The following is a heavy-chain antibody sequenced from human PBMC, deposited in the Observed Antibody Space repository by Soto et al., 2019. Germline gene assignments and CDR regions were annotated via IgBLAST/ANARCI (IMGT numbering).Heavy chain of an antibody. V-gene: IGHV4-61*01. J-gene: IGHJ5*02. CDR2: IYYSGST. CDR3: ARVGYSSSWVSGGWFDP. Sequence: SETLSLTCTVSGGSVSSGSYYWSWIRQPPGKGLEWIGYIYYSGSTNYNPSPKSRVTISVDTSKNQFSLKLSSVTAADTAVYYCARVGYSSSWVSGGWFDPWGQGTLVTVSS. D-gene: IGHD6-13*01. CDR1: GGSVSSGSYY.